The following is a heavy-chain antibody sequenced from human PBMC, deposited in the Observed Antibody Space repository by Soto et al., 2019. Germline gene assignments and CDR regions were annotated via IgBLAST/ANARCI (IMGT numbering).Heavy chain of an antibody. V-gene: IGHV4-34*01. Sequence: SETLSLTCAVYGGSFSGYYWSWIRQPPGKGLEWIGEINHSGSTNYNPSLKSRVTISVDTSKNQFSLKLSSVTAADTAVYYCAGYCSGGSCYLDWGQGTLVTVSS. J-gene: IGHJ4*02. CDR3: AGYCSGGSCYLD. CDR1: GGSFSGYY. D-gene: IGHD2-15*01. CDR2: INHSGST.